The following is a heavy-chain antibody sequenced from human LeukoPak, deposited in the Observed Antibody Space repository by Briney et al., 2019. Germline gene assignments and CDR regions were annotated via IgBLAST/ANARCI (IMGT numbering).Heavy chain of an antibody. Sequence: GASVKVSCKASGYTFTGYYMHWVQQAPGQGLEWMGWINPNSGGTNYAQKFQGRVTMTRDTSISTAYMELSRLRSDDTAVYYCARLSPYYYDSSGYPDYWGQGTLVTVSS. CDR2: INPNSGGT. CDR3: ARLSPYYYDSSGYPDY. J-gene: IGHJ4*02. V-gene: IGHV1-2*02. CDR1: GYTFTGYY. D-gene: IGHD3-22*01.